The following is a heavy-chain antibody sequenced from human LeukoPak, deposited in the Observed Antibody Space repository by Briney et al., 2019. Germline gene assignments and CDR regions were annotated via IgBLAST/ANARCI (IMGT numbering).Heavy chain of an antibody. Sequence: GGSLRLSCAASGFTFDDYAMHWVRQAPGKGLEWVSGINWNSGNIAYADSVQGRFTISRDDAKNSLYLQMNSLRAEDTALYYCAKHSPIDYWGQGTLVIVSS. V-gene: IGHV3-9*01. CDR2: INWNSGNI. CDR1: GFTFDDYA. J-gene: IGHJ4*02. CDR3: AKHSPIDY.